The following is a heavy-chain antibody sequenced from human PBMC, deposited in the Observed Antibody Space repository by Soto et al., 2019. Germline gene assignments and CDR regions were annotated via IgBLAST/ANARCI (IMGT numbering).Heavy chain of an antibody. D-gene: IGHD1-7*01. J-gene: IGHJ4*02. CDR1: GFTFSSYA. CDR2: ISGSGGST. Sequence: EVQLLESGGGLVQPGGSLRLSCAASGFTFSSYAMSWVRQAPGKGLEWVSAISGSGGSTYYADSVKGRFTISRDNSKNTLYLHMNSLRAEDTAVYYCAKLGNYEPHFDYWGQGTLVTVSS. CDR3: AKLGNYEPHFDY. V-gene: IGHV3-23*01.